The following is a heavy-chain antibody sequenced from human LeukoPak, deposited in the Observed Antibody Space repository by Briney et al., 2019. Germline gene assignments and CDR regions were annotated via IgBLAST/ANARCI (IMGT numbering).Heavy chain of an antibody. D-gene: IGHD7-27*01. Sequence: GGSLRLACAASRFTFSSYWMSWVRQAPRKGLEWVANIKQDGSENYYVDSVKGRFTISRDNAKNSLYLQMNSLRAEDTAVYYCARDLSGDESYWYFDLWGRGTLVTVSS. CDR1: RFTFSSYW. CDR2: IKQDGSEN. J-gene: IGHJ2*01. V-gene: IGHV3-7*01. CDR3: ARDLSGDESYWYFDL.